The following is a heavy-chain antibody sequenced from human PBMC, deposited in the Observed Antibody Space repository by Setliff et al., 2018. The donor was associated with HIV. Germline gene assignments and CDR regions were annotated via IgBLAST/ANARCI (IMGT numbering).Heavy chain of an antibody. CDR1: DGSFSSDY. CDR2: IYYSGST. D-gene: IGHD5-12*01. V-gene: IGHV4-59*01. CDR3: ARAEMATIVAFDI. J-gene: IGHJ3*02. Sequence: PSETLSLTCTVSDGSFSSDYWTWIRQTPGKGLEWIGYIYYSGSTKYNPSLTSRVTISVDTSKNHFSLKLTSVTAAGTAVYYCARAEMATIVAFDIWGQGTMVTVSS.